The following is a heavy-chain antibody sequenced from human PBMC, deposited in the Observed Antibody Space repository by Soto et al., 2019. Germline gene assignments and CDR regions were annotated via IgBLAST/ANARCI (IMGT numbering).Heavy chain of an antibody. CDR1: GDSMSSSNW. V-gene: IGHV4-4*02. CDR3: ARETYGDYVGYFDP. CDR2: AHHSGRT. J-gene: IGHJ5*02. D-gene: IGHD4-17*01. Sequence: ETLSLTCTVSGDSMSSSNWWDWVRQPPGKGLEWIGEAHHSGRTNYNPSLKSRVTISVDRSQNLFSLKLASVTAADTAVYYCARETYGDYVGYFDPWGQGIQVTVSS.